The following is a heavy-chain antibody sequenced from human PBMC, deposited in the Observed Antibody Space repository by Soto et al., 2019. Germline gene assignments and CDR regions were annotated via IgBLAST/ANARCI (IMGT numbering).Heavy chain of an antibody. CDR2: INPNSGDT. CDR1: GYSFTDYY. Sequence: ASVKVSCKASGYSFTDYYIHWVRQAPGQGLEWMGWINPNSGDTNYAQKFQGWVTMTRDTSISTVYMELGRLTSDDTAVYYCGRDGNMDVWGQGTTVTVSS. D-gene: IGHD1-1*01. CDR3: GRDGNMDV. V-gene: IGHV1-2*04. J-gene: IGHJ6*02.